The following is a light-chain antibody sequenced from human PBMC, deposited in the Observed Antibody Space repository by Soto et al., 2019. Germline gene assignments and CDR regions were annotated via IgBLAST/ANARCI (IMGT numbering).Light chain of an antibody. V-gene: IGKV3-15*01. Sequence: EIVLTQSLTTLSVSPVARAPPXWVADTSFXXASQSVSSYLAWYQQKPGQAPRLLIFAASTRATGIPARFSGSGSATEFTLTISNLQSEDFAVYYCQQYNNWPVTFGQGTKVDI. J-gene: IGKJ1*01. CDR2: AAS. CDR3: QQYNNWPVT. CDR1: QSVSSY.